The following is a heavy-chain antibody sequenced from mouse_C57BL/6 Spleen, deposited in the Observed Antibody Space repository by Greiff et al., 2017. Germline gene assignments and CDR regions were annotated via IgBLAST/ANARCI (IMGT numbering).Heavy chain of an antibody. CDR3: ARGYEGAMDY. CDR2: IDPSDSET. Sequence: QVQLQQPGAELVRPGSSVKLSCKASGYTFTSYWMHWVKQRPIQGLEWIGNIDPSDSETHYNQKFKDKATLTVDKSSSTAYMQLSSLTSADSAVYYCARGYEGAMDYWGQGTSVTVSS. J-gene: IGHJ4*01. CDR1: GYTFTSYW. V-gene: IGHV1-52*01. D-gene: IGHD2-2*01.